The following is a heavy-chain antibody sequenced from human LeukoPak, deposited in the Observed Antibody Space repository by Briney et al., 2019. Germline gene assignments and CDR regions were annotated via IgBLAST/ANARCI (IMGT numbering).Heavy chain of an antibody. CDR2: IYYSGST. Sequence: SQTLSLTCTVSGGSISSGGYYWSWIRQHPGKGLEWIGYIYYSGSTYYNPSLKSRVTISLDTSKNQFSLKLSSVTAADTAMYYCARAYGGNEIFGYWGQGTLVTVSS. D-gene: IGHD4-23*01. J-gene: IGHJ4*02. V-gene: IGHV4-31*03. CDR3: ARAYGGNEIFGY. CDR1: GGSISSGGYY.